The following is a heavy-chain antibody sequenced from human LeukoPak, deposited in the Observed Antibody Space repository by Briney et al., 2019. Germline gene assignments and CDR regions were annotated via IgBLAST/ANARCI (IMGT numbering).Heavy chain of an antibody. D-gene: IGHD5-12*01. CDR3: AKVGLRLGGDY. CDR2: LSDTGGKT. V-gene: IGHV3-23*01. Sequence: GSLRLSCAGSWFGVRRYSNRLVRPASGEGLEWVSTLSDTGGKTYYADSVKGRFTISRDNSKNTLYLQMNSLRAEDTAVYYCAKVGLRLGGDYWGQGTLVTVSS. J-gene: IGHJ4*02. CDR1: WFGVRRYS.